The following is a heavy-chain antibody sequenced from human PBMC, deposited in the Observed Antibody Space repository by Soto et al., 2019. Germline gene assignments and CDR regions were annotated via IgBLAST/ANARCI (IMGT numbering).Heavy chain of an antibody. CDR3: AIIGGYCSGGSCYSDY. J-gene: IGHJ4*02. V-gene: IGHV1-69*02. D-gene: IGHD2-15*01. Sequence: SVKASCKASGGTFSSYTISWVRQAPGQGLEWMGRIIPILGITNYAQKFQGRVTMTRDKSNSTAYMELSRLRSDDTAVYYCAIIGGYCSGGSCYSDYWGQGTLVTVSS. CDR2: IIPILGIT. CDR1: GGTFSSYT.